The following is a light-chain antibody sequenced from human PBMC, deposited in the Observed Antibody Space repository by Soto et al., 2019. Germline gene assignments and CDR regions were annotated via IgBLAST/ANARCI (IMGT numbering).Light chain of an antibody. V-gene: IGKV1-39*01. CDR2: AAS. CDR1: QSIGSW. CDR3: QQSYSIPPT. Sequence: DAHITQSNNTLSASVAHRVTITCLASQSIGSWLAWYQQKPGKAPKLLIFAASSLQSGVPSRFSGSRSGPDFTLPISSLQPEDVATYYCQQSYSIPPTFGQGTNVDI. J-gene: IGKJ1*01.